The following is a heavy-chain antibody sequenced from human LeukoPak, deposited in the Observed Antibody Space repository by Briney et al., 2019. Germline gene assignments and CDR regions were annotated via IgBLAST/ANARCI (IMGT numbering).Heavy chain of an antibody. J-gene: IGHJ2*01. CDR1: GYTFTGCY. Sequence: WASVKVSCKASGYTFTGCYMHWVRQAPGQGLEGMGWINPNSSGTNYAQKFQGRVTMTRNTSISTAYMELSRLRSGDTAVDDCARGVEYSSSPKDCYFDRWGRGTLVTVSS. V-gene: IGHV1-2*02. CDR2: INPNSSGT. D-gene: IGHD6-6*01. CDR3: ARGVEYSSSPKDCYFDR.